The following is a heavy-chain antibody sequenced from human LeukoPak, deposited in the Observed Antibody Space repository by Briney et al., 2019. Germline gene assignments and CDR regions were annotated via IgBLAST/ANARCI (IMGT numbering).Heavy chain of an antibody. CDR1: GFTFRNAW. D-gene: IGHD2-21*02. Sequence: GGSLRLSCAASGFTFRNAWMNWVRQAPGKGLEWVARVRSKAVGETTYYAAPVKGRFSISRDDSRDMVYLQMNSLETEDTAVYYCATCNRDCYFNFWGQGTLVTVSS. CDR3: ATCNRDCYFNF. V-gene: IGHV3-15*01. J-gene: IGHJ4*02. CDR2: VRSKAVGETT.